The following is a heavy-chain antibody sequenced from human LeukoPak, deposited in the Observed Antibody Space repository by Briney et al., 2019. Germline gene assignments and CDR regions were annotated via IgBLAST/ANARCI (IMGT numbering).Heavy chain of an antibody. D-gene: IGHD3-10*01. J-gene: IGHJ3*02. V-gene: IGHV3-53*01. CDR2: IYSGGST. CDR1: GFTVSSNY. CDR3: ARKYGSGSYGAFDI. Sequence: PGGSLRLSCAASGFTVSSNYMSWVRQAPGKGLEWVSVIYSGGSTYYADSVKGRFTISRDNSKNTLYLQMNSLRAEDTAVYYCARKYGSGSYGAFDIWGQGTMVTVSS.